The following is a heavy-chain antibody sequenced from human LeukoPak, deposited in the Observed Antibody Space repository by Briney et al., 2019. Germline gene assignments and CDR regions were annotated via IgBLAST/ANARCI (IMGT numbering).Heavy chain of an antibody. Sequence: GGSLRLSCAASGFTFSSYWMSWVRQAPGKGLEWVANIKQDGSEKYYVDSVKGRFTISRDNAKNSLYLQMNSLRAEDTAVYYCAREGSGSYYHYYYYMDVWGKGTTVTVSS. CDR2: IKQDGSEK. CDR3: AREGSGSYYHYYYYMDV. V-gene: IGHV3-7*01. D-gene: IGHD1-26*01. J-gene: IGHJ6*03. CDR1: GFTFSSYW.